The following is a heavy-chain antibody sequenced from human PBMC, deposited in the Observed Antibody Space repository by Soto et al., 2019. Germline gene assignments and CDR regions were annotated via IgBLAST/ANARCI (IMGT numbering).Heavy chain of an antibody. CDR3: ARETYYDFWSGPYYGMDV. D-gene: IGHD3-3*01. CDR2: ISYDGSNK. J-gene: IGHJ6*02. Sequence: QVQLVESGGGVVQPGRSLRLSCAASGFTFSSYAMHWVLQAPGKGLEWVAVISYDGSNKYYADSVKGRFTISRDNSKKTLYLQMNSLSAEDTAVYYCARETYYDFWSGPYYGMDVWGQGTTVTVSS. CDR1: GFTFSSYA. V-gene: IGHV3-30-3*01.